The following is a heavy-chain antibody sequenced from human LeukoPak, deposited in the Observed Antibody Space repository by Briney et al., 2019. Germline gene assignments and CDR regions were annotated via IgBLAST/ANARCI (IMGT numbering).Heavy chain of an antibody. J-gene: IGHJ4*02. Sequence: GGSLRLSCAASGFTFSSYAMSWVRQAPGKGLEWVSAISGSGGSTYYADSVKGRFTISRDNSKNTLYLQMNSQRAEDTAVYYCAKDVGQPGGVFRGQGTLVTVSS. V-gene: IGHV3-23*01. CDR2: ISGSGGST. CDR3: AKDVGQPGGVF. CDR1: GFTFSSYA. D-gene: IGHD3-16*01.